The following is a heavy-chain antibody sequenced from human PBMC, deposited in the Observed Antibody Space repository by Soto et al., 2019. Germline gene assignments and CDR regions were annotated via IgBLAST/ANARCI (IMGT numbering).Heavy chain of an antibody. CDR1: GFTFSSYG. CDR3: ARDRRLAVPAPDFPDDY. CDR2: IAYDGGNT. J-gene: IGHJ4*02. D-gene: IGHD6-19*01. V-gene: IGHV3-30*03. Sequence: QAQLVESGGGVVQPGKSLRLSCAASGFTFSSYGMHWVRQAPGKGLEWVVVIAYDGGNTYYANSEKGRFTISRDNSKSTLYLQMDSLRGEDTAVYHCARDRRLAVPAPDFPDDYWGQGTRVTVSS.